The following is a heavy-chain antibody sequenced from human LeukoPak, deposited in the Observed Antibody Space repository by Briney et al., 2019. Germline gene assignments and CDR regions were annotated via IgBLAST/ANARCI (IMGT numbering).Heavy chain of an antibody. CDR1: GFTVSNNY. CDR3: ARDSDSGYGPFAS. CDR2: IHSGGTT. Sequence: GGSLRLSCAASGFTVSNNYMSWVRQAPGKGQERVSAIHSGGTTNYADSVQGRFTISRDNSKTTVYLHMNSLRAEDTAVYYCARDSDSGYGPFASWGQGTLVTVSS. J-gene: IGHJ4*02. V-gene: IGHV3-53*01. D-gene: IGHD5-12*01.